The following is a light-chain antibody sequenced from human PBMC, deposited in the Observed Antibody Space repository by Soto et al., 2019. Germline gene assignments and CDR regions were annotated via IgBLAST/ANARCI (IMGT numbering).Light chain of an antibody. CDR2: GAS. Sequence: EVVLTQSPGTLSLCPGERATLSFRAIQSVSTNYLAWYQQKPGQAPRLLIYGASSRVTGIPDRFSGSGSGTDFTLIISRLEPEDLAVYYCQQYGSSRAITFGQGTRLEI. CDR3: QQYGSSRAIT. V-gene: IGKV3-20*01. J-gene: IGKJ5*01. CDR1: QSVSTNY.